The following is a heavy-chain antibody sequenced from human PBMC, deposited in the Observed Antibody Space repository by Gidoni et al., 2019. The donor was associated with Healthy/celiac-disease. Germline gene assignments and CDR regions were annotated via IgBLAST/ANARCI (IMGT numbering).Heavy chain of an antibody. D-gene: IGHD5-12*01. J-gene: IGHJ3*02. CDR2: IIPIFGTA. V-gene: IGHV1-69*01. Sequence: QVQLVQSGAEVKKPGSSVKVSCKASGGTFSSYAISWVRQAPGQGLEWMGGIIPIFGTANYAQKFQGRVTITADESTSTAYMELSSLRSEDTAVYYCARVRSGRWLQLNGGPFAFDIWGQGTMVTVSS. CDR3: ARVRSGRWLQLNGGPFAFDI. CDR1: GGTFSSYA.